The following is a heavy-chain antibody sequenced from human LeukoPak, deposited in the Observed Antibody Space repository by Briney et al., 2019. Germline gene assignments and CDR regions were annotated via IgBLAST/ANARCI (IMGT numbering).Heavy chain of an antibody. D-gene: IGHD5-12*01. Sequence: GGSLRLSCAASGFTFDDYDMSWVRQAPGKGLEWVSGINWNGGSTGYADSVKGRFTIARDNAKNSLYLQMNSLRAEDTALYYCARVFASGYDFDIYWGQGTLVTVSS. CDR2: INWNGGST. CDR3: ARVFASGYDFDIY. J-gene: IGHJ4*02. CDR1: GFTFDDYD. V-gene: IGHV3-20*04.